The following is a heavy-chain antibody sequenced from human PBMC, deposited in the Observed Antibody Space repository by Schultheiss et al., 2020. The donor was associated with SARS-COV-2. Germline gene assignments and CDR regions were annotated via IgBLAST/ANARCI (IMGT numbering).Heavy chain of an antibody. CDR2: IYYSGST. CDR1: GGSISSGGYY. D-gene: IGHD5-12*01. CDR3: ARGYSGYKNWFDP. J-gene: IGHJ5*02. Sequence: SETLSLTCTVSGGSISSGGYYWSWIRQPPGKGLEWIGSIYYSGSTYYNPSLKSRVTISVDTSKNQFSLKLSSVTAADTAVYYCARGYSGYKNWFDPWGQGTLVTVSS. V-gene: IGHV4-39*01.